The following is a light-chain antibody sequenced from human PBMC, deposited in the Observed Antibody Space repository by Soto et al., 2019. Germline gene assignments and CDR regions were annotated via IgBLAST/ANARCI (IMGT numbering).Light chain of an antibody. CDR3: AAWDDSLMGV. Sequence: QSVLTQPPSASGTPGQRVTISCSGSSSNIGSNTVSWYQQLPGTAPKLLVYSNNQRPSGVPDRFSGSKSGTSASLAISGLQSDDEADYYCAAWDDSLMGVFGGGTKLTVL. CDR1: SSNIGSNT. V-gene: IGLV1-44*01. J-gene: IGLJ2*01. CDR2: SNN.